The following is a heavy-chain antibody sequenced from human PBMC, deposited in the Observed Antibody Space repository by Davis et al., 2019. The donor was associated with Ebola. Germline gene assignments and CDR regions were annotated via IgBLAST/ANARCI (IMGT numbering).Heavy chain of an antibody. Sequence: SETLSLTCAVYGGSLSGYYWSWIRQPPGKGLEWIGEINQSGSTNYNPSLKSRVTILVDTSKNQFSLKLRSVTAADTAVYYCVRRPQLGYCSGGSCTSVGADFDYWGQGTRVTVSS. CDR3: VRRPQLGYCSGGSCTSVGADFDY. CDR1: GGSLSGYY. J-gene: IGHJ4*02. D-gene: IGHD2-15*01. CDR2: INQSGST. V-gene: IGHV4-34*01.